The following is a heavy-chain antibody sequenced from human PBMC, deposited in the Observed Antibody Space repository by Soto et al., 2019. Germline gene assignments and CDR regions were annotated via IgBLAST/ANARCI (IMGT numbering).Heavy chain of an antibody. CDR1: GFTVSNNY. J-gene: IGHJ4*02. V-gene: IGHV3-53*01. CDR2: IYSGGYT. D-gene: IGHD3-10*01. CDR3: ATPPGGGGY. Sequence: EVQLVESGGGLIQPGGSLRLSCAVSGFTVSNNYMSWVRQAPGKGLEGVSVIYSGGYTAYGDSVKGRFTISRDNSKNTLNLQKKGRGAADPAVFSGATPPGGGGYWGQGTLVTVSS.